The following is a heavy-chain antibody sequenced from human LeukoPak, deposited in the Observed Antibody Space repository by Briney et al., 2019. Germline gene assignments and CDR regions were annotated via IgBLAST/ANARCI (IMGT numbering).Heavy chain of an antibody. Sequence: SVKVSCKASGGTFSSYAISWVRQAPGQGLEWMGGIIPIFGTANYAQKFQGRVTITADEPTSTAYMELSSLRSEDTAVYYCAREGSSGTLEWWFDPWGQGTLVTVSS. V-gene: IGHV1-69*13. D-gene: IGHD6-19*01. CDR1: GGTFSSYA. CDR3: AREGSSGTLEWWFDP. J-gene: IGHJ5*02. CDR2: IIPIFGTA.